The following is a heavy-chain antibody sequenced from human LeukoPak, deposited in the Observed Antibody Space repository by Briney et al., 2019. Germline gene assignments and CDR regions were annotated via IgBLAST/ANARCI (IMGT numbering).Heavy chain of an antibody. CDR3: TRGHYLGFGP. D-gene: IGHD2/OR15-2a*01. V-gene: IGHV3-13*01. Sequence: GGSLRLSCEASGLTFRTNDFHWVRQATGKGLEWVSGVGTADDIYYADSVKGRFTLSREDAKNSLFLQMNSLRVEDTAVYYCTRGHYLGFGPWGQGILVTVSS. CDR1: GLTFRTND. J-gene: IGHJ5*02. CDR2: VGTADDI.